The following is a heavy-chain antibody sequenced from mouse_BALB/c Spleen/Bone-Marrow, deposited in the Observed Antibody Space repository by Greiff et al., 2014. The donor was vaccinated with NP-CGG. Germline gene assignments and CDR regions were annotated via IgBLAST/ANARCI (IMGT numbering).Heavy chain of an antibody. CDR2: IDPANGNT. CDR1: GFNIKDTY. D-gene: IGHD1-1*01. J-gene: IGHJ3*01. Sequence: EVQRVESGAELVKPGASVKLSCTASGFNIKDTYMHWVKQRPEQGLEWTGRIDPANGNTKYDPKFQGKATITADTSSNTAYLQLSSLTSEDTAVYYCATYYYGSSWGFAYWGQGTLVTVSA. V-gene: IGHV14-3*02. CDR3: ATYYYGSSWGFAY.